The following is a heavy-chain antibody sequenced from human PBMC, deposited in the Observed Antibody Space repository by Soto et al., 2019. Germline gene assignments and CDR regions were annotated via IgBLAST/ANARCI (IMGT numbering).Heavy chain of an antibody. J-gene: IGHJ4*02. CDR2: RYYSEST. D-gene: IGHD2-15*01. Sequence: SETLSLTCTVSGGSITTGGYYWSWIRQLPGKGLEWIGHRYYSESTYYNPSLKSRVSISLDTSKNQFSLKLSFVTAADTAMYYCARSKCSGGSCYSWSLDYWGQGTPVTVSS. CDR1: GGSITTGGYY. V-gene: IGHV4-31*03. CDR3: ARSKCSGGSCYSWSLDY.